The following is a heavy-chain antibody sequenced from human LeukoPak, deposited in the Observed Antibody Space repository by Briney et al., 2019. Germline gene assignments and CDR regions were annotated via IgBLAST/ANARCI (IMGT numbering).Heavy chain of an antibody. J-gene: IGHJ6*02. D-gene: IGHD3-3*01. CDR1: GFTFTSSA. CDR2: IVVGSGNT. V-gene: IGHV1-58*02. CDR3: AAVPPWAVFGVVIHRYGMDV. Sequence: SVKVSCKASGFTFTSSAMQWVRQARGQRLEWIGWIVVGSGNTNYAQKFQERVTITRDMSTSTAYMELSGLRSEDTAVYYCAAVPPWAVFGVVIHRYGMDVWGQGTTVTVSS.